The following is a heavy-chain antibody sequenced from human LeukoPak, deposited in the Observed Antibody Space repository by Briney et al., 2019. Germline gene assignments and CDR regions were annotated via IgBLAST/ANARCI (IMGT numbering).Heavy chain of an antibody. V-gene: IGHV1-46*01. CDR1: GYTFTSYY. D-gene: IGHD3-22*01. J-gene: IGHJ5*02. CDR2: INPSGGST. CDR3: ARGPHPNYYDSSGARGWFDP. Sequence: ASVKVSCKASGYTFTSYYMHWVRQAPGHGLEWMGIINPSGGSTSYAQKFQGRVTMTRDTSTSTVYMELSSLRSEDTAVYYCARGPHPNYYDSSGARGWFDPWGQGTLVTVSS.